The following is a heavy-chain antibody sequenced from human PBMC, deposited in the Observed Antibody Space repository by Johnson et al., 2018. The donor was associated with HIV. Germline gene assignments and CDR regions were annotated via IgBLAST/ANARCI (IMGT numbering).Heavy chain of an antibody. CDR3: AKEAYYVEAFDI. J-gene: IGHJ3*02. CDR2: IRYDGGTK. CDR1: GFTFSSYA. D-gene: IGHD3-16*01. Sequence: QMQLVESGGGVVQPGRSLRLSCAASGFTFSSYAMHWVRQAPGKGLEWVAFIRYDGGTKYYADSLKGRFTISRDNSKNTLYLQMNILRAEDTAVYFCAKEAYYVEAFDIWGQGTMVTVSS. V-gene: IGHV3-30*02.